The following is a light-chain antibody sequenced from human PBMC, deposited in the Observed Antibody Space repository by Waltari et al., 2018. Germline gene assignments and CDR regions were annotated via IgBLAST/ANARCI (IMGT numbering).Light chain of an antibody. CDR2: DVR. J-gene: IGLJ2*01. Sequence: YQQHPGKAPRLIIFDVRYRPSGLSRLFSGFKSGNTASLTISGLQAQDGADYFCASYISSDTLELFGGGTSLTVL. V-gene: IGLV2-14*03. CDR3: ASYISSDTLEL.